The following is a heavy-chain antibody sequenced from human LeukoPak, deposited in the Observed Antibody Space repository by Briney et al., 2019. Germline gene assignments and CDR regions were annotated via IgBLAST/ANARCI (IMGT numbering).Heavy chain of an antibody. J-gene: IGHJ4*02. CDR2: ISYDGSNK. D-gene: IGHD4-11*01. CDR3: ARDDNYGIFVNVDH. V-gene: IGHV3-30*03. CDR1: GFTFSSYG. Sequence: AGGSLRLSCAASGFTFSSYGMHWVRQAPGKGLEWVAVISYDGSNKDYADSVKGRFTISRDNSKNTLYLQMNSLRAEDTAVYYCARDDNYGIFVNVDHWGQGTLVTVSS.